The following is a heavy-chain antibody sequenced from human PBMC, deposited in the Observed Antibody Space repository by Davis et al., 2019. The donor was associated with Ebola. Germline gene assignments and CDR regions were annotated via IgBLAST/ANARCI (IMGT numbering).Heavy chain of an antibody. Sequence: GESLKISCKASGYTFTRYWIVWVRQMPGKGLEWMGIIYTGDSDTRYSPSFRGQVTISADKSIKTAFLQWSSLKASDTAMYYCASLRRTITSMDDAFDIWGQGTIVTVSS. CDR3: ASLRRTITSMDDAFDI. CDR2: IYTGDSDT. V-gene: IGHV5-51*01. D-gene: IGHD2-2*01. J-gene: IGHJ3*02. CDR1: GYTFTRYW.